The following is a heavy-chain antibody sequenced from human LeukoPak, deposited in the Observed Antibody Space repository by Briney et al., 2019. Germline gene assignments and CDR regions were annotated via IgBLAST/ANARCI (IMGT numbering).Heavy chain of an antibody. D-gene: IGHD3-22*01. CDR2: IYYSGST. Sequence: PSQTLSLTCTVSGGSISSGDYYWSWIRQPPGKGLEWIGYIYYSGSTYYKPSLKSRVTISVDTSKNQFSLKLSSVTAADTAVYYCARALHYYDSSGYWGQGTLVTVSS. J-gene: IGHJ4*02. CDR1: GGSISSGDYY. V-gene: IGHV4-30-4*08. CDR3: ARALHYYDSSGY.